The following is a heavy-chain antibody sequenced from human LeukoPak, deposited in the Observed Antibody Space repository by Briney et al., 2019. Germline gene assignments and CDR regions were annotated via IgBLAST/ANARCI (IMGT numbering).Heavy chain of an antibody. J-gene: IGHJ4*02. D-gene: IGHD2-2*01. CDR2: IYHRGNT. Sequence: SETLPLTCSVSGHSITTTYYWGWIRQPPGQQLEWIGTIYHRGNTYYNPSFSSRGTMSVDTSKSQFSLIMSSVTAADTGLYYCARGQVLQCSRTSCSFDNWGQGTLVTVSS. V-gene: IGHV4-38-2*02. CDR1: GHSITTTYY. CDR3: ARGQVLQCSRTSCSFDN.